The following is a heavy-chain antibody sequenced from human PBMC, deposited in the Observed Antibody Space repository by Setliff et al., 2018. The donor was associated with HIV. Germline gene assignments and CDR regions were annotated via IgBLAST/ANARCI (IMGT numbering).Heavy chain of an antibody. V-gene: IGHV4-34*01. D-gene: IGHD7-27*01. CDR3: ASFLTGFDY. CDR2: IDHRGRT. CDR1: GGSLTNYY. J-gene: IGHJ4*02. Sequence: PSETLSLTCTLYGGSLTNYYWNWIRQTPGKGLEWLGEIDHRGRTNYNPSLKSRVTISVDTSKNQFSLKLSSVTAADTAVYYCASFLTGFDYWGQGTLVTVSS.